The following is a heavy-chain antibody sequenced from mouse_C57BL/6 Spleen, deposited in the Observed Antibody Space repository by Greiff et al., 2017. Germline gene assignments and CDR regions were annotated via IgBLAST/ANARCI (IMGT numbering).Heavy chain of an antibody. CDR2: ISSGGDYI. CDR3: SRDSSGGEDFAY. J-gene: IGHJ3*01. V-gene: IGHV5-9-1*02. D-gene: IGHD3-2*02. Sequence: EVNLVESGEGLVKPGGSLKLSCAASGFTFSSYAMSWVRQTPEKRLEWVAYISSGGDYIYYADTVKGRFTISRDNARNTLYLQMSSLKSEDTAMYYCSRDSSGGEDFAYWGQGTLVTVSA. CDR1: GFTFSSYA.